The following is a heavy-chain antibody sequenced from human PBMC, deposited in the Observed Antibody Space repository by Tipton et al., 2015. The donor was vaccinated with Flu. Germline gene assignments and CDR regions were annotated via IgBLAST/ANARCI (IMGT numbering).Heavy chain of an antibody. CDR1: GDSISRFY. Sequence: TLSLTCTVSGDSISRFYWSWIRQPPGKGLEWIGYSGSTNYNPSLKSRVTISVDSSKNEFSLTLASLTAADTAVYYCARDLWNDRRAYYYYGVDVWGQGTTVTVSS. D-gene: IGHD1-1*01. CDR2: SGST. V-gene: IGHV4-59*12. J-gene: IGHJ6*02. CDR3: ARDLWNDRRAYYYYGVDV.